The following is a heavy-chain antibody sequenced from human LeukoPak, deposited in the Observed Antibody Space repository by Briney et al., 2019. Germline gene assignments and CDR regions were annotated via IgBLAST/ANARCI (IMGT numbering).Heavy chain of an antibody. V-gene: IGHV3-23*01. Sequence: SGGSLRLSCAASGFTFRSYALNWVRQAPGKRLEWVSTISASGDDTFYAASVKGRFTVSGDNSKNTLHLQLNSLRAEDTAIYYCAKEVFDTGKAFESWGQGTLVTVSS. CDR1: GFTFRSYA. D-gene: IGHD3-10*01. J-gene: IGHJ4*02. CDR3: AKEVFDTGKAFES. CDR2: ISASGDDT.